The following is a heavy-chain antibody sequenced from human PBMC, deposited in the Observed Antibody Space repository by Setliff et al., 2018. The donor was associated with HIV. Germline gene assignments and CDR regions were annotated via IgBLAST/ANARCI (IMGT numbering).Heavy chain of an antibody. CDR2: ISWSGGGT. Sequence: GGSLRLSCAASGSTFEDYGMSWVRPVPGKGLEWVSGISWSGGGTGYAASVKGRFTISRDDAKNSLYLQMSSLRVEDTALYFCARSFPYYYESGGVYAMDVWGLGTTVTVSS. CDR3: ARSFPYYYESGGVYAMDV. V-gene: IGHV3-20*04. D-gene: IGHD3-22*01. CDR1: GSTFEDYG. J-gene: IGHJ6*02.